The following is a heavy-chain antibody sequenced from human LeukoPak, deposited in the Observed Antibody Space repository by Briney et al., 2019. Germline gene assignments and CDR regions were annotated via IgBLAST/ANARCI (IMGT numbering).Heavy chain of an antibody. V-gene: IGHV3-30*18. J-gene: IGHJ5*02. Sequence: GRSLRLSCAASGFTFSSYGMHWVRQAPGKGLEWVAVISYDGSNKYYADSVKGRFTISRDNSKNTLCLQMNSLRAEDTAVYYCAKVPDYSNYGVDPWGQGTLVTVTS. CDR3: AKVPDYSNYGVDP. CDR2: ISYDGSNK. CDR1: GFTFSSYG. D-gene: IGHD4-11*01.